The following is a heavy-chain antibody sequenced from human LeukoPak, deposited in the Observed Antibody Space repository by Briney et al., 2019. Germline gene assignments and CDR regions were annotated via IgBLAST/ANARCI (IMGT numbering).Heavy chain of an antibody. CDR3: AKSIMITFGGVIVPIDY. V-gene: IGHV3-23*01. J-gene: IGHJ4*02. Sequence: GGSLRLSCAASGFTFSSYAMSWVRQAPRKGLEWVSAISGSGGSTYYADSVKGRFTISRDNSKNTLYLQMNSLRAEDTAVYYCAKSIMITFGGVIVPIDYWGQGTLVTVSS. CDR1: GFTFSSYA. CDR2: ISGSGGST. D-gene: IGHD3-16*02.